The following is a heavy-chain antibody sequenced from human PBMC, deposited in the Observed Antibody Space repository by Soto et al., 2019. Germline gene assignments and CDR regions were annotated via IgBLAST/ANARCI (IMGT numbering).Heavy chain of an antibody. D-gene: IGHD3-22*01. J-gene: IGHJ6*02. CDR3: ARDRLDYYDYGMDV. CDR1: GFTVSSNY. CDR2: IYSGGST. Sequence: GGSLRLSCAASGFTVSSNYMSWVRQAPGKGLEWVSVIYSGGSTYYADSVKGRFTISRDNSKNTLYLQMNSLRAEDTAVYYCARDRLDYYDYGMDVWGQGTTVTVSS. V-gene: IGHV3-53*01.